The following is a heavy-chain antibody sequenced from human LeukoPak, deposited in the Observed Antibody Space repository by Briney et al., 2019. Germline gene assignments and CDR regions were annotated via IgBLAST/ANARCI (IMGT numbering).Heavy chain of an antibody. CDR2: IYSGGST. CDR3: ARAPSGGGDYFDY. Sequence: GGSLRLSCAASGFTVSSNYMSWVRQAPGKGLEWVSVIYSGGSTYYADSVKGRFTISRDNSKNTLYLQMDSLRAEDTAVYYCARAPSGGGDYFDYWGQGTLATVSS. J-gene: IGHJ4*02. CDR1: GFTVSSNY. D-gene: IGHD3-16*01. V-gene: IGHV3-66*01.